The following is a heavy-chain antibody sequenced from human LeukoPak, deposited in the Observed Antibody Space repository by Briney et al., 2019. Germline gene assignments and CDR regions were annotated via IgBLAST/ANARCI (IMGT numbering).Heavy chain of an antibody. CDR1: GFTFSSYA. CDR3: ARASRRGIAAAGLGREFDY. J-gene: IGHJ4*02. V-gene: IGHV3-30-3*01. D-gene: IGHD6-13*01. Sequence: GGSLRLSCAASGFTFSSYAMHWVRQAPGKGLEWVAVISYDGSNKYYADSVKGRFTISRDNSKNTLYLQMNGLRAEDTAVYYCARASRRGIAAAGLGREFDYWGQGTLVTVSS. CDR2: ISYDGSNK.